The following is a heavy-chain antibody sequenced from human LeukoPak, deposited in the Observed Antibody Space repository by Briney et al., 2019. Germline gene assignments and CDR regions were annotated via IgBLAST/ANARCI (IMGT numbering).Heavy chain of an antibody. CDR2: INHSGST. D-gene: IGHD3-22*01. CDR1: GGSFSGYY. J-gene: IGHJ6*02. Sequence: PSETLSLTCAVYGGSFSGYYWSWIRQPPGKGLEWIGEINHSGSTNYNPSLKSRVTISVDTSKNQFSLNLSSVTAADTAVYYCARVSHPAYYYDSSGYYSPYYYGMDVWGQGTTVTVSS. CDR3: ARVSHPAYYYDSSGYYSPYYYGMDV. V-gene: IGHV4-34*01.